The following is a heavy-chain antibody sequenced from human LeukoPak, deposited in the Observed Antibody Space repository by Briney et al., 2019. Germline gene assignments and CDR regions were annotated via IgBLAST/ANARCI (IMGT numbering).Heavy chain of an antibody. CDR3: AREASGSGSYPFDY. V-gene: IGHV1-2*04. CDR1: GYTFTGYY. D-gene: IGHD3-10*01. J-gene: IGHJ4*02. Sequence: GASVKVSCKASGYTFTGYYMHWVRQAPGQELEWMGWINPNSGGTNYAQKFQGWVTMTRDTSISTAYMELSRLRSDDTAVYYCAREASGSGSYPFDYWGQGTLVTVSS. CDR2: INPNSGGT.